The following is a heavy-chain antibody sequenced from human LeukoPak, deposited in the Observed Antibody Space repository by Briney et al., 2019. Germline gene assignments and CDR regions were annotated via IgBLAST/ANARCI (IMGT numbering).Heavy chain of an antibody. CDR1: GFTFSSYA. J-gene: IGHJ4*02. V-gene: IGHV3-23*01. CDR3: AKIAPGYCSSTSCYSEYYFDY. D-gene: IGHD2-2*02. CDR2: ISGSGGST. Sequence: GGSLRLSCAASGFTFSSYAMSWVRQAPGKGLEWVSAISGSGGSTYYADSVKGRFTISRDNSKNTLYLQMNSLRAEDTAVYYCAKIAPGYCSSTSCYSEYYFDYWGQGTLVTVSS.